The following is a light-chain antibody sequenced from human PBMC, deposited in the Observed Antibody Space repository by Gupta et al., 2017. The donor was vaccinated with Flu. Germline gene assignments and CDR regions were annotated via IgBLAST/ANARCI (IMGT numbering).Light chain of an antibody. CDR2: EGS. J-gene: IGLJ1*01. CDR1: SSDVDNYKF. V-gene: IGLV2-23*01. Sequence: QSALTQPASVSGSPGQSITISCTGSSSDVDNYKFVSWYQQHPGKAPKVMIYEGSKRPSGVSNRFSGSKSGNTASLTISGLQAEDEADYYCCLCAVTLTPYVFGSGTKVTV. CDR3: CLCAVTLTPYV.